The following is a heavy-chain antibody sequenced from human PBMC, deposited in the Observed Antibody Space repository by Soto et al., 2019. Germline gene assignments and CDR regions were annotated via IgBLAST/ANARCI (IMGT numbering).Heavy chain of an antibody. CDR2: ISAYNGNT. J-gene: IGHJ6*02. Sequence: ASVKVSCKASGYTFTNYGISWVRQAPGQGLEWMGWISAYNGNTNYAQKLQGRVTMTTDTSTSTVYMELRSLRSDDTAVYYCARDHMTTLTTYGMDVWGQGTTVTVSS. D-gene: IGHD4-17*01. CDR1: GYTFTNYG. CDR3: ARDHMTTLTTYGMDV. V-gene: IGHV1-18*01.